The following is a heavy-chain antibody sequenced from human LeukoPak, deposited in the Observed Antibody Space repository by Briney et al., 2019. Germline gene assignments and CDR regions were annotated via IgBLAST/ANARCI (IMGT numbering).Heavy chain of an antibody. J-gene: IGHJ5*02. CDR1: GYTFTSYA. D-gene: IGHD6-19*01. CDR3: ARDLSQWLVGWFDP. CDR2: INAGNGNT. Sequence: ASAKVSCKASGYTFTSYAMHWVRQAPGQRLEWMGWINAGNGNTKYSQKFQGRVTITRDTSASTAYMELSSLRSEDTAVYYCARDLSQWLVGWFDPWGQGTLVTVSS. V-gene: IGHV1-3*01.